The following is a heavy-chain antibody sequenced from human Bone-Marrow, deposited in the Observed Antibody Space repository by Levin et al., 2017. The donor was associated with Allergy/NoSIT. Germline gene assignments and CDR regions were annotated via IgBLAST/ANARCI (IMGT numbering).Heavy chain of an antibody. CDR2: IYPGDSET. V-gene: IGHV5-51*01. D-gene: IGHD3-22*01. CDR1: GYSFNTYW. J-gene: IGHJ5*02. Sequence: PGGSLRLSCRASGYSFNTYWIGWVRQMPGKGLEWVGIIYPGDSETNYSPSFRGQVTISVDKSITTAYLQWSSLKTSDTAMYYCARRHRRHSHDYYLDIWGQGTLVTVSS. CDR3: ARRHRRHSHDYYLDI.